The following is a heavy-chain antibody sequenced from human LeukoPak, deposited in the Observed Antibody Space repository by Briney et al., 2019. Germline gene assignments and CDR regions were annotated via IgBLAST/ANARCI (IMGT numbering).Heavy chain of an antibody. Sequence: SETLSLTCTVSSGTISTSNYYWGWVRQPPGKALEWIGNIYYSGSTYYSPSLKSRVTISVDTSKNQFSLKLSSVTAADTAVYYCARTMLVIAVAISFDYWGQGTLVTVSS. CDR3: ARTMLVIAVAISFDY. CDR1: SGTISTSNYY. CDR2: IYYSGST. D-gene: IGHD6-19*01. J-gene: IGHJ4*02. V-gene: IGHV4-39*01.